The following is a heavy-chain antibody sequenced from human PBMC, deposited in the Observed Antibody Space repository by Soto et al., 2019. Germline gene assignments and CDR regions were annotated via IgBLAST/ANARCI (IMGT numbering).Heavy chain of an antibody. D-gene: IGHD2-15*01. Sequence: PGGSLRLSCGVSGFTLSRYSMHWVRQAPGKGLEWVALISSDGSAKYYADSVKGRFTVSRDDSFYLQMTSLRGEDTAVYYCARDGYCSGGSCLDGMDVLGQGTTVTVSS. CDR1: GFTLSRYS. CDR3: ARDGYCSGGSCLDGMDV. V-gene: IGHV3-30-3*01. CDR2: ISSDGSAK. J-gene: IGHJ6*02.